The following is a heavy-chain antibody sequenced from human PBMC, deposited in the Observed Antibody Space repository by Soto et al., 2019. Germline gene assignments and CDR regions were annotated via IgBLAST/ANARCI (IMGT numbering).Heavy chain of an antibody. CDR2: IRNKANNYAT. CDR3: TASAYDTFLGY. V-gene: IGHV3-73*01. Sequence: GGSLRLSCSASGLTFSDSAMHWVRQASGKGLEWVGRIRNKANNYATAYAASVKGRFTISRDDSKNTAYLQMNSLKTEDTAVYYCTASAYDTFLGYWAQGSLVTVSS. D-gene: IGHD5-12*01. J-gene: IGHJ1*01. CDR1: GLTFSDSA.